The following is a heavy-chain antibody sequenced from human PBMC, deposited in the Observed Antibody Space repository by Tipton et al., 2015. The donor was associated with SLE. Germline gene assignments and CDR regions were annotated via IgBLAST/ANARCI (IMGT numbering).Heavy chain of an antibody. Sequence: TLSLTCTVSGASIKSGSYFWTWIRQPAGKGLEWIGRMFSSGDTNYNPSLKSRVTISVDTPKNQFSLKLNSVTAADTAVYYCARVGLITPDAFDIWGEGTMVTVSS. CDR2: MFSSGDT. V-gene: IGHV4-61*02. CDR3: ARVGLITPDAFDI. J-gene: IGHJ3*02. CDR1: GASIKSGSYF. D-gene: IGHD5-24*01.